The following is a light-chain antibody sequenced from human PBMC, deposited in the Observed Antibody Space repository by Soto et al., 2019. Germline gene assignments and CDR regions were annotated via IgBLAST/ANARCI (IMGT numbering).Light chain of an antibody. V-gene: IGKV3-15*01. Sequence: EIVMTQSPATLSVSPGERATLSCRASQSVSSNLAWYQQKPGQAPRLLIYGASTRATGIPARFSGSGSGTEFTLTINSLQSEDFAVYYCQQYNNWPSRYTFGQGTKLEIK. CDR1: QSVSSN. CDR3: QQYNNWPSRYT. J-gene: IGKJ2*01. CDR2: GAS.